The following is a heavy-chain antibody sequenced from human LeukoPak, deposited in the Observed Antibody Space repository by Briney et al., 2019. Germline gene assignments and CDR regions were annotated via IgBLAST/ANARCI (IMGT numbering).Heavy chain of an antibody. J-gene: IGHJ4*02. CDR3: SSVHYDSSGYHPGTFAN. V-gene: IGHV4-59*08. D-gene: IGHD3-22*01. CDR2: IFYNGRS. Sequence: SETLSLPCSVSGVPISSYYSGCIRHPPGKGLEWIGHIFYNGRSNYNPSLKSQLTMSRDTSKSQFSLQLSSVTAADTAVYYCSSVHYDSSGYHPGTFANWGQGVLVTVSS. CDR1: GVPISSYY.